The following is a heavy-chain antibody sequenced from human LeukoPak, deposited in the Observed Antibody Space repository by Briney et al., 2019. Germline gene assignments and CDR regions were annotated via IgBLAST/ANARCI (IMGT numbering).Heavy chain of an antibody. J-gene: IGHJ6*02. D-gene: IGHD6-13*01. CDR2: MNPNSGNT. CDR1: GYTFTSYD. V-gene: IGHV1-8*01. CDR3: ARRGSWYLLYYYYGMDV. Sequence: ASVKVSCKASGYTFTSYDINWVRQATGQGLEWMGWMNPNSGNTGYAQKFQGRVTMTRNTSISTAYMELSGLRSEDTAVYYCARRGSWYLLYYYYGMDVWGQGTTVTVSS.